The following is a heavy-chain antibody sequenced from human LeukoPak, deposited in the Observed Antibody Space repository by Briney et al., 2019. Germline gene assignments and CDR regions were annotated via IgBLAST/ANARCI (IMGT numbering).Heavy chain of an antibody. Sequence: GGSLRLSCVASGITFSRHWMKWVRQAPGKGLEWVANIKQDGSEKFYVDSVKGRFTISRDNAKNSLYLQMTSLRPEDTALYYCAGGTGWLIDSWGQGTLVTVSS. CDR1: GITFSRHW. J-gene: IGHJ4*02. D-gene: IGHD3-9*01. CDR3: AGGTGWLIDS. V-gene: IGHV3-7*01. CDR2: IKQDGSEK.